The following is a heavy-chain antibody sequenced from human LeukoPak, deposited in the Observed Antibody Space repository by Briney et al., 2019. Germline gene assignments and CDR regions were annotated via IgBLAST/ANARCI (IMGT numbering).Heavy chain of an antibody. CDR1: GFTFSSYG. CDR2: IWYDGSNK. D-gene: IGHD7-27*01. J-gene: IGHJ4*02. CDR3: AKDHPDWGSSFQY. V-gene: IGHV3-33*06. Sequence: GGSLRLSCAASGFTFSSYGMHWVRQAPGKGLEWVAVIWYDGSNKYYADSVKGRFTISRDNSKNTLYLQMNSLRDEDTAVYYCAKDHPDWGSSFQYWGQGTLVTVSS.